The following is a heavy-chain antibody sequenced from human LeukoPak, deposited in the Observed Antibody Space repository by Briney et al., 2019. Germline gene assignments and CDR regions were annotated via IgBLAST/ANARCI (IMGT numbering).Heavy chain of an antibody. J-gene: IGHJ5*02. CDR2: IYYSGST. CDR3: ARDKGSSGYYSA. Sequence: SETLSLTCTVSGGSISSYYRSWIRQPPGKGLEWIGYIYYSGSTNYNPSLKSRVTISVDTSKNQFSLKLSSVTAADTAVYYCARDKGSSGYYSAWGQGTLVTVSS. V-gene: IGHV4-59*01. D-gene: IGHD3-22*01. CDR1: GGSISSYY.